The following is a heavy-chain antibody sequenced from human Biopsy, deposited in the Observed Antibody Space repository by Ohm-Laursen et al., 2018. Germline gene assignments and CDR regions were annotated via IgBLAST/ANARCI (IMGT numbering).Heavy chain of an antibody. J-gene: IGHJ4*02. D-gene: IGHD3-10*01. Sequence: PSETLSLTCTVSGGSVRSPDHRWNWVRRAPGKGLEWIGNIYYSWTTLYNPSLSGRVTMDLDRSTNQFSLKLKSVTSADTAVYFCARAYFCGMGTSNYFLDSWGQGALVTVSS. CDR2: IYYSWTT. V-gene: IGHV4-61*08. CDR3: ARAYFCGMGTSNYFLDS. CDR1: GGSVRSPDHR.